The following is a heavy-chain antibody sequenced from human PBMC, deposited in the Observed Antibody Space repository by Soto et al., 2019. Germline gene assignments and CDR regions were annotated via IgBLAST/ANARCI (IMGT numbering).Heavy chain of an antibody. CDR3: ARDPLRFLAWLSPVP. J-gene: IGHJ5*02. CDR2: IYYSGST. CDR1: GGSISRGDYY. V-gene: IGHV4-30-4*01. D-gene: IGHD3-3*01. Sequence: QVQLQESGPGLVKPSQTLSLTCTVSGGSISRGDYYWSWIRQPPGKGLEWIGYIYYSGSTYYNPSLKSRVSISVDTYKNQFSLQLSSVTAADTAVYYCARDPLRFLAWLSPVPWGQGTLVTVSS.